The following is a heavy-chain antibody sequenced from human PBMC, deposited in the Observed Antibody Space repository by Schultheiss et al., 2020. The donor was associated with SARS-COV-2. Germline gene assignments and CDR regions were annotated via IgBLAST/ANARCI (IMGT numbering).Heavy chain of an antibody. CDR2: IYYSGSA. J-gene: IGHJ6*02. Sequence: SETLSLTCNVSGGSIISYYWTWIRQPPGKELEWIGYIYYSGSADYNPSLKSRVTMSLDTSKNQFSLRLSSVTAVDTALYYCARGAKDYSYAMDVWGQGTTVTVSS. CDR3: ARGAKDYSYAMDV. V-gene: IGHV4-59*01. CDR1: GGSIISYY.